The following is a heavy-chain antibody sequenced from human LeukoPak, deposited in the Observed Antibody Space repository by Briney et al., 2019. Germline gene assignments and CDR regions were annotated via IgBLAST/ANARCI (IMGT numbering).Heavy chain of an antibody. CDR2: IDGDESAT. CDR3: ARDPYSGHYGNDYYYYMDV. CDR1: GFTFRSHW. J-gene: IGHJ6*03. Sequence: GGSLRLSCAASGFTFRSHWMHWVRQAPGKGLIWVSRIDGDESATYYGDSVKGRFTISRDNAKNTLYLQMNSLRVEDTAVYYCARDPYSGHYGNDYYYYMDVWGKGTTVTISS. V-gene: IGHV3-74*01. D-gene: IGHD5-12*01.